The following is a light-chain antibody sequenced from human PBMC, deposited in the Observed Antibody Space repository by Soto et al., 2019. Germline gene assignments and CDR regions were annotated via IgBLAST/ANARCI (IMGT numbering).Light chain of an antibody. Sequence: QSALTQPASVSGSPGQSITISCTGTNSDVGTYNLVSWYQQHPGNAPRLMIYEGTKRPLGVSDRFSGSKSGSTASLTISGLQAEDEADFYRSSYAGGGIYVFGTGAKVTVL. J-gene: IGLJ1*01. CDR1: NSDVGTYNL. CDR3: SSYAGGGIYV. V-gene: IGLV2-23*01. CDR2: EGT.